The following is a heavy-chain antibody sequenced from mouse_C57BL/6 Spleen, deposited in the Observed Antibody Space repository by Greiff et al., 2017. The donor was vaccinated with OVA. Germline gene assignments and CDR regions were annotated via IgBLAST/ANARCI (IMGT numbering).Heavy chain of an antibody. J-gene: IGHJ4*01. CDR1: GFTFTDYY. Sequence: EVQGVESGGGLVQPGGSLSLSCAASGFTFTDYYMSWVRQPPGKALEWLGFIRNKANGYTTEYSASVKGRFTISRDNSQSILYLQMNALRAEDSATYYCARHDGYYAMDYWGQGTSVTVSS. CDR2: IRNKANGYTT. CDR3: ARHDGYYAMDY. D-gene: IGHD2-3*01. V-gene: IGHV7-3*01.